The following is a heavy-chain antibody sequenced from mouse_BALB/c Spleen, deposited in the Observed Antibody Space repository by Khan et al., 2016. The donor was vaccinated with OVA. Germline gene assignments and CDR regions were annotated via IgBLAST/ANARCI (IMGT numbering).Heavy chain of an antibody. CDR3: ARWFAY. V-gene: IGHV3-2*02. Sequence: EVQLQESGPGLVKPSQSLSLTCTVTGYSITSDYAWNWIRQFPGNILEWMGYITYSGGTSYHPPLKSRISITRDTSKKQLFLRLNSVTTEDSATYYCARWFAYWGQGTLVTV. CDR1: GYSITSDYA. CDR2: ITYSGGT. J-gene: IGHJ3*01.